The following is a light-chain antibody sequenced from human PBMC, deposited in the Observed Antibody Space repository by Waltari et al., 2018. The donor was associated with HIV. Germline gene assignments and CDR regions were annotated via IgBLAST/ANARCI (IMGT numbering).Light chain of an antibody. CDR3: HQYGSSPFT. V-gene: IGKV3-20*01. CDR2: VAS. Sequence: ETVLTQSPDTVSLSQGESASLSCTASRSVNNNFLAWYQQKPGQAPRFLIYVASRRPRDTPDRFSGSGSGTDFTLTISRLEPEDFAVYYCHQYGSSPFTFGGGTKVEIK. J-gene: IGKJ4*01. CDR1: RSVNNNF.